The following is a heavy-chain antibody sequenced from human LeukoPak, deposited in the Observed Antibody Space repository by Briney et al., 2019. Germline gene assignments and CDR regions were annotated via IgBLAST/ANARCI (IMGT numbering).Heavy chain of an antibody. J-gene: IGHJ6*03. D-gene: IGHD3-22*01. CDR1: GYSISSGYY. CDR3: AREAPLGYYPHYYYYMDV. CDR2: IYYSGST. V-gene: IGHV4-61*01. Sequence: SETLSLTCTVSGYSISSGYYWGWIRQPPGKGLEWIGYIYYSGSTNYNPSLKSRVTISVDTSKNQFSLKLSSVTAADTAVYYCAREAPLGYYPHYYYYMDVWGKGTTVTISS.